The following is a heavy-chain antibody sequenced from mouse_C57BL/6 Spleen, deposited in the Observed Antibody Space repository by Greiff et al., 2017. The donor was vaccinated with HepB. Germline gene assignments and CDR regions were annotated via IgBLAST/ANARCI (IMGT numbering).Heavy chain of an antibody. V-gene: IGHV5-17*01. CDR1: GFTFSDYG. CDR3: ARGNYVVDAMDY. J-gene: IGHJ4*01. CDR2: ISSGSSTI. D-gene: IGHD2-1*01. Sequence: EVKVVESGGGLVKPGGSLKLSCAASGFTFSDYGMHWVRQAPEKGLEWVAYISSGSSTIYYADTVKGPFTISGDNAKNTLFLQMTSLRSEDTAMYYCARGNYVVDAMDYWGQGTSVTVSS.